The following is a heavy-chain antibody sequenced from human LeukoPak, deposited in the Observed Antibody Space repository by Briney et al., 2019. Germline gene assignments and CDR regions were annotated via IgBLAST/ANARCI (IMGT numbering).Heavy chain of an antibody. CDR3: ARVPGGGTAAN. D-gene: IGHD1-7*01. V-gene: IGHV4-61*01. CDR2: IYYSGST. Sequence: SETLSLTCTVSGGSVSSGSYYWSWIRQPPGKGLEWIGYIYYSGSTNYNPSLKSRVTISVDMSKNQFSLRLSSVTTADTAVYYCARVPGGGTAANWGQGTMVTVSS. J-gene: IGHJ3*01. CDR1: GGSVSSGSYY.